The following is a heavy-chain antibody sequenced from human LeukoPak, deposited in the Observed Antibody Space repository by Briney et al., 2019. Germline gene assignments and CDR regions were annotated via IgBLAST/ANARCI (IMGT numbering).Heavy chain of an antibody. D-gene: IGHD3-10*01. J-gene: IGHJ5*02. CDR2: INHSGST. V-gene: IGHV4-34*01. CDR3: ARRYGSGSYSWFDP. CDR1: GGSFSGYY. Sequence: SETLSLTCAVYGGSFSGYYWSWIRQPPGKGLEWIGEINHSGSTKYSPSLKSRITISVDTSKNQFSLKLTSVTAADTAAYYCARRYGSGSYSWFDPWGQGTLVTVSS.